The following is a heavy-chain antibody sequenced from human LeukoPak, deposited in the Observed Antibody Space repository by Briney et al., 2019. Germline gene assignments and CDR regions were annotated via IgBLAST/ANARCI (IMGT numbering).Heavy chain of an antibody. Sequence: ASVKVSCKASGYTFTGYYMHWVRQAPGQGLEWMGWINPNSGGTNYAQKFQGRVTMTRETSISTAYMELSRLRSEDTAVYYCAVDSYQNYYYDSSGYYPPRNWFDTWGQGTLVTVSS. D-gene: IGHD3-22*01. J-gene: IGHJ5*02. CDR3: AVDSYQNYYYDSSGYYPPRNWFDT. CDR2: INPNSGGT. V-gene: IGHV1-2*02. CDR1: GYTFTGYY.